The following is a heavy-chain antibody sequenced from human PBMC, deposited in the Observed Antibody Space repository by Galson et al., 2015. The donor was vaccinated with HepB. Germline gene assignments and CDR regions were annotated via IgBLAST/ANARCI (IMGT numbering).Heavy chain of an antibody. CDR3: ARDIQSSSWYDYFDY. CDR1: GFTFSSYA. V-gene: IGHV3-30-3*01. Sequence: SLRLSCAASGFTFSSYAMHWVRQAPGKGLEWVAVISYDGSNKYYADSVKGQFTISRDNSKNTLYLQMNSLRAEDTAVYYCARDIQSSSWYDYFDYWGQGTLVTVSS. D-gene: IGHD6-13*01. J-gene: IGHJ4*02. CDR2: ISYDGSNK.